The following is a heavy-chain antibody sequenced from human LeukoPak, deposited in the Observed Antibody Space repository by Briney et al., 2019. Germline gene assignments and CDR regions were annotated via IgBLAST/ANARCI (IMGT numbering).Heavy chain of an antibody. V-gene: IGHV7-4-1*02. J-gene: IGHJ6*03. D-gene: IGHD3-10*02. CDR1: GYTFISYA. CDR3: ARGPGTTFGGARYYYYYMDV. CDR2: INTKTGNP. Sequence: ASVKVSCKASGYTFISYAMNWVRQAPGQGLEWMGWINTKTGNPTYAQGFTGRFVFSLDTSVSTAYLQISSLKAEDTAVYYCARGPGTTFGGARYYYYYMDVWGKGTTVTVSS.